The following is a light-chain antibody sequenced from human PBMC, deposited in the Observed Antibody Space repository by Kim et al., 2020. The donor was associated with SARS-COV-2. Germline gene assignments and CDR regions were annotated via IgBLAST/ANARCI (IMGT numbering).Light chain of an antibody. Sequence: SYELTQPPAVSVSTGQTASITCSGDKWGDKYACWYQQKTGQSPVLVIYQDSKRPSGIPERFAGSNSGHTATLTISGTQAMDEADYYCQAWDSSTVVFGGG. CDR2: QDS. V-gene: IGLV3-1*01. CDR3: QAWDSSTVV. CDR1: KWGDKY. J-gene: IGLJ2*01.